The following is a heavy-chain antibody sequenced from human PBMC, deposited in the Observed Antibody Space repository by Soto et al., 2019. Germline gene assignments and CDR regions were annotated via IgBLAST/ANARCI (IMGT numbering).Heavy chain of an antibody. Sequence: ASVKVSCKASGYTFTSYGISWVRQAPGQGLEWMGWISAYNGNTNYAQKLQGRVTMTTDTSTGTAYMELRSLRSDDTAVYYCAREFLGELSPNFDYWGQGTLVTVSS. CDR2: ISAYNGNT. CDR1: GYTFTSYG. CDR3: AREFLGELSPNFDY. D-gene: IGHD3-16*02. J-gene: IGHJ4*02. V-gene: IGHV1-18*01.